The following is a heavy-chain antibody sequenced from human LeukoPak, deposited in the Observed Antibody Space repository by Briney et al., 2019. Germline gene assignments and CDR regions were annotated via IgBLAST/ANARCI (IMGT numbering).Heavy chain of an antibody. CDR1: GYSFPTYW. D-gene: IGHD2-15*01. V-gene: IGHV5-51*01. J-gene: IGHJ5*02. CDR2: IYPGDSDA. CDR3: ARRGGGNWFDP. Sequence: GEPLKISCKGSGYSFPTYWIGWVRQMPGKGLEWMGIIYPGDSDARYSPSFQGQVTISADKPISTAYLQWSSRKASDTAMYYCARRGGGNWFDPWGQGTRVTVSS.